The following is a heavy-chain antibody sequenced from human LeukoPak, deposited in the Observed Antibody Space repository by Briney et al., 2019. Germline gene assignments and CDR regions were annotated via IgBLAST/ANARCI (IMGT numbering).Heavy chain of an antibody. D-gene: IGHD3-10*01. Sequence: GGSLRLSCAASGFTFSSYGMHWVRQAPGKGLEWVAVIPYDGSNKYYADSVKGRFTISRDNSKNTLYLQMNSLRAEDTAVYYCAKAPPLYGSGSYRGGYFDYWGQGTLVTVSS. CDR3: AKAPPLYGSGSYRGGYFDY. CDR1: GFTFSSYG. CDR2: IPYDGSNK. V-gene: IGHV3-30*18. J-gene: IGHJ4*02.